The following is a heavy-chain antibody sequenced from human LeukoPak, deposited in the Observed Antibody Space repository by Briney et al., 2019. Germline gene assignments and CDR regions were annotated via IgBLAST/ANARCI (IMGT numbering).Heavy chain of an antibody. CDR3: ARGRGAVLSYCYYYYMDV. CDR2: INHSGST. Sequence: SETLSLTCAVYGGSFSGYYWSWIRQPPGKGLEWIGEINHSGSTNYNPSLKSRVTISVDTSKNQFSLKLSSVTAADTAVYYCARGRGAVLSYCYYYYMDVWGKGTTVTVSS. CDR1: GGSFSGYY. D-gene: IGHD6-19*01. J-gene: IGHJ6*03. V-gene: IGHV4-34*01.